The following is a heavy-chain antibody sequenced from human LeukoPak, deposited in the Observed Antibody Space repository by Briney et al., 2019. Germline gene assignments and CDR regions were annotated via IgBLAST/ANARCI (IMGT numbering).Heavy chain of an antibody. V-gene: IGHV6-1*01. D-gene: IGHD5-18*01. Sequence: SRTLSLTCAISGDSVSGNSVAWNWIRQSPSRGLEWLGRTFYRSKWYNVSAVSVQGRVTINPDTSKNQFSLQLNSVTPEDTAVYYCARGHNYGFDYWGQGTLVTVSS. CDR3: ARGHNYGFDY. J-gene: IGHJ4*02. CDR2: TFYRSKWYN. CDR1: GDSVSGNSVA.